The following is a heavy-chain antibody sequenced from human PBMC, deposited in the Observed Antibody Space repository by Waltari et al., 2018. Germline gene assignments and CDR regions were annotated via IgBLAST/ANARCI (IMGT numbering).Heavy chain of an antibody. J-gene: IGHJ3*02. Sequence: QVQLVQSGAEVKKPGASVKVSCKASGYTFTSYAMHWVRQAPGQRLEWMGWINAGNGNTKYSQKFQGRVTITRDTSASTAYMELSSLRSEDTAVYYCAREGRDLLSVEAFDIWGQGTMVTVSS. CDR3: AREGRDLLSVEAFDI. CDR1: GYTFTSYA. CDR2: INAGNGNT. V-gene: IGHV1-3*01. D-gene: IGHD3-9*01.